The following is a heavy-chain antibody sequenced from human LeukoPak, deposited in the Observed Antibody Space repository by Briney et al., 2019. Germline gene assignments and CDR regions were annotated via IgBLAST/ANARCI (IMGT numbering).Heavy chain of an antibody. D-gene: IGHD3-22*01. V-gene: IGHV4-59*01. J-gene: IGHJ4*02. CDR2: IYYSGST. CDR1: GGSISSYY. Sequence: SETLSLTCTVSGGSISSYYRSWIRQPPGKGLEWIGYIYYSGSTNYNPSLKSRVTISVDTSKNQFSLKLSSVTAADTAVYYCARLSHYYYDSSGYPIDYWGQGTLVTVSS. CDR3: ARLSHYYYDSSGYPIDY.